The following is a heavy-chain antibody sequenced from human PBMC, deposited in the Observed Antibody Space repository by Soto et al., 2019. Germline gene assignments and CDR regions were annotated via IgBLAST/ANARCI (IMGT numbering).Heavy chain of an antibody. CDR3: AKGVAAREPKTWYFDL. Sequence: QVQLVESGGGVVQPGRSLRLPCAASGFTFSSYGMHWVRQAPGKGLEWVAVISYDGSNKYYADSVKGRFTISRDNSKNTLYLQMNSLRAEDTAVYYCAKGVAAREPKTWYFDLWGRGTLVTVSS. J-gene: IGHJ2*01. CDR1: GFTFSSYG. D-gene: IGHD6-6*01. V-gene: IGHV3-30*18. CDR2: ISYDGSNK.